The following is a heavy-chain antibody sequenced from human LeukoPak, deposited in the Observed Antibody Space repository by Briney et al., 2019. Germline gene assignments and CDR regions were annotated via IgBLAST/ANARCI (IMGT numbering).Heavy chain of an antibody. CDR2: IYYSGST. V-gene: IGHV4-39*01. Sequence: SETLSLTCTVSGGSIGSSSYYCGWIRQPPGKGLEWTGSIYYSGSTYYNPSLKSRVTISVDTPKNQFSLKLSSVTAAETAVYYCARHHSSGWPKYYYYYMDVWGKGTTVTVSS. CDR3: ARHHSSGWPKYYYYYMDV. J-gene: IGHJ6*03. D-gene: IGHD6-19*01. CDR1: GGSIGSSSYY.